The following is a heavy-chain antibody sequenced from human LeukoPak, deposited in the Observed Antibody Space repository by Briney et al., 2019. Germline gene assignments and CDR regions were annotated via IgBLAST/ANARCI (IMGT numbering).Heavy chain of an antibody. J-gene: IGHJ5*02. Sequence: ASVKVSCKASGYTFTDYAMMWVRQAPGQGLEWMGWINTNTGNPTYARGFTGRFVLSPDTSVRTAYLQITSLRAEDTAVYYCAREGSAGWFDPWGQGTLVTVSS. D-gene: IGHD1-26*01. CDR3: AREGSAGWFDP. CDR1: GYTFTDYA. V-gene: IGHV7-4-1*02. CDR2: INTNTGNP.